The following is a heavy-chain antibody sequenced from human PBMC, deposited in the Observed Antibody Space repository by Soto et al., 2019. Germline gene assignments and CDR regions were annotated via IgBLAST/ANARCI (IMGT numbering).Heavy chain of an antibody. CDR3: ARSVFP. CDR1: GASITNYY. V-gene: IGHV4-59*01. J-gene: IGHJ5*02. Sequence: PSETLSLTCTVSGASITNYYWTWIRQPPGKGLEWVGYMSNSGGTNSSPSLKSRITISVDTSKNQFSLKLSSVTAADTAVYYCARSVFPWGQGTLVTVSS. CDR2: MSNSGGT.